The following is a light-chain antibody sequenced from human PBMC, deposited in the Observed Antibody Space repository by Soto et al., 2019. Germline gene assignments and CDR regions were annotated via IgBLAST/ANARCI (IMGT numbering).Light chain of an antibody. Sequence: ELVLTHSPGTLSLSPCERATLSSRASQSLSSRNLAWYQQKPGQAPRPLIYGVSSRATGIPDRFSGSGSGTDFTLTISSLEPEDSAVYYCQQRHMWPITFGQGTRLEIK. CDR1: QSLSSRN. CDR3: QQRHMWPIT. V-gene: IGKV3D-20*02. J-gene: IGKJ5*01. CDR2: GVS.